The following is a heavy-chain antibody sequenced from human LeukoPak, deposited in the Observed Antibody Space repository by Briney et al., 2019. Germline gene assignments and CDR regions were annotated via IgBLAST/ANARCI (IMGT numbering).Heavy chain of an antibody. J-gene: IGHJ4*02. Sequence: SETLSLTCTVSGGSISSYYWSWIRQPPGKGLEWIGYIYYSGSTNYNPSLKSRVTISVDTSKNQFSLKLSSVTAADTAVYYCARVITTPPTEGYWGQGTLVTVSS. D-gene: IGHD3-22*01. V-gene: IGHV4-59*08. CDR3: ARVITTPPTEGY. CDR1: GGSISSYY. CDR2: IYYSGST.